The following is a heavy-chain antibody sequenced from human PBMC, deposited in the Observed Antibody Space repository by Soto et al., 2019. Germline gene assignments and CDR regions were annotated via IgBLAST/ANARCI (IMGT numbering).Heavy chain of an antibody. CDR1: GYTFTGYY. CDR3: AMREQWLENFDY. V-gene: IGHV1-2*02. D-gene: IGHD6-19*01. Sequence: QVQLVQSGAEVKKPGASVKVSCKTSGYTFTGYYIHWIRQAPGQGLEWMGWINPNSGDTNYSQDFQGRVTMTSDTSFTTAYVELTRLRSDDTAVYYCAMREQWLENFDYWGQGTLVTVSS. CDR2: INPNSGDT. J-gene: IGHJ4*02.